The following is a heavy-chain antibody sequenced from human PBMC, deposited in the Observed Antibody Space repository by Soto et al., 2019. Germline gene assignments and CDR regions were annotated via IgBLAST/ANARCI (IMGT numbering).Heavy chain of an antibody. V-gene: IGHV3-23*01. CDR2: ISGSGGGT. CDR1: GFTFSSYA. Sequence: EVQLLESGGGLVQPGGSLRLSCAASGFTFSSYAMSWVRQAPGKGLQWVSAISGSGGGTYYADSVKGRFTISRDNSKNTLYLQMNSLRAEDTAVYYCAKDKDLVVLPTAMWDYWGQGTLVTVSS. J-gene: IGHJ4*02. D-gene: IGHD2-2*01. CDR3: AKDKDLVVLPTAMWDY.